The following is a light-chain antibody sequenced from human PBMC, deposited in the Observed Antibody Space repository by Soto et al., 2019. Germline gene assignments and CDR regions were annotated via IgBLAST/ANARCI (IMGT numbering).Light chain of an antibody. V-gene: IGLV2-23*01. CDR2: EDT. J-gene: IGLJ3*02. CDR1: TTDIATYNL. Sequence: QSALTQPASVSGTPGQSITISCTGTTTDIATYNLVSWYQQHPGKAPKLMIYEDTKSPFASLFSGSTAGNTAPLTISGLQAEDEDYYFCCSSGGSSTVVFGGGTKVTVL. CDR3: CSSGGSSTVV.